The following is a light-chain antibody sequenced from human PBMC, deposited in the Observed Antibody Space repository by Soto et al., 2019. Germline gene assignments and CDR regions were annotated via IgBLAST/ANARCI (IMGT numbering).Light chain of an antibody. CDR2: DAS. Sequence: DIQMTQSPSSLSASVGDRVTITCQASQDINNYLNWYQQKPGKAPKLLIYDASSLETGVPSRFSGSGSGTDFTFTISSLQSEDIATYYCQHYDNVPLTFGPGTKVDIK. V-gene: IGKV1-33*01. CDR1: QDINNY. J-gene: IGKJ3*01. CDR3: QHYDNVPLT.